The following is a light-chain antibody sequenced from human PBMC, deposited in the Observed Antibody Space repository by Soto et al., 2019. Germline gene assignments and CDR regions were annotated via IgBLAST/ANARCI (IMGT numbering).Light chain of an antibody. CDR3: LQDHEYLT. CDR1: QDVSND. J-gene: IGKJ4*01. CDR2: AAS. Sequence: AIQMTQSPSSLSSSVGDRFTITFRASQDVSNDLGWYQQKPGKAPNLLIYAASTLQSGVPSRFSGSGSGTDFTLTISSLQPEDSASYYCLQDHEYLTFGGGTKVDI. V-gene: IGKV1-6*01.